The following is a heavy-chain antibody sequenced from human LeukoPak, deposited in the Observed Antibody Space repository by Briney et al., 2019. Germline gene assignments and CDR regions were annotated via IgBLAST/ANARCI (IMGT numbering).Heavy chain of an antibody. CDR3: ARVEGDSVYPDFDY. J-gene: IGHJ4*02. Sequence: APVKVSCKASGYTFTSYDINWVRQATGQGLEWMGIINPSGGSTSYAQKFQGRVTMTRDTSTSTVYMELSSLRSEDTAVYYCARVEGDSVYPDFDYWGQGTLVTVSS. D-gene: IGHD2-8*01. V-gene: IGHV1-46*01. CDR1: GYTFTSYD. CDR2: INPSGGST.